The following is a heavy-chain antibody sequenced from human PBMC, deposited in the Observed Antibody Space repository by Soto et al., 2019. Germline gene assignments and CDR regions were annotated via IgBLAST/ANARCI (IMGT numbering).Heavy chain of an antibody. D-gene: IGHD6-19*01. J-gene: IGHJ4*02. CDR1: GGTFSSYT. CDR3: ARAIMGIAVAGTRPLDY. CDR2: IIPILGIA. Sequence: GASVKVSCKASGGTFSSYTISWVRQAPGQGLEWMGRIIPILGIANYAQKFQGRVTITADKSTSTAYMELSSLRSEDTAVYCCARAIMGIAVAGTRPLDYWGQGTLVTVSS. V-gene: IGHV1-69*02.